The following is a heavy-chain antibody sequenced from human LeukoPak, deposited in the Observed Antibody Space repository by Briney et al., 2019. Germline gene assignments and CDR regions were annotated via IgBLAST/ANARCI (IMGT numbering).Heavy chain of an antibody. D-gene: IGHD3-10*01. CDR3: ARYILSYGSGAFYDY. CDR1: GYTFTSYY. J-gene: IGHJ4*02. CDR2: INPSGGST. V-gene: IGHV1-46*01. Sequence: ASVKVSCKASGYTFTSYYMHWVRQAPGQGLEWMGIINPSGGSTSYAQKFQGRVTMTRDTSTSTVYMELSSLRSEDTAVYYCARYILSYGSGAFYDYWGQGTLVTVSS.